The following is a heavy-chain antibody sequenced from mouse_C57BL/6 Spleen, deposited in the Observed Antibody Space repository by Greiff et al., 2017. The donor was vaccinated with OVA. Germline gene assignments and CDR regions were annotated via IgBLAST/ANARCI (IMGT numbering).Heavy chain of an antibody. CDR2: IDPETGGT. V-gene: IGHV1-15*01. J-gene: IGHJ2*01. D-gene: IGHD1-1*01. CDR1: GYTFTDYE. Sequence: VQLQQSGAELVRPGASVTLSCKASGYTFTDYEMHWVKQTPVHGLEWIGAIDPETGGTAYNQKFKGKAILTADKSSSTAYMELRSLTSEDSAVYYCTRGDYGSSCGYWGQGTTLTVSS. CDR3: TRGDYGSSCGY.